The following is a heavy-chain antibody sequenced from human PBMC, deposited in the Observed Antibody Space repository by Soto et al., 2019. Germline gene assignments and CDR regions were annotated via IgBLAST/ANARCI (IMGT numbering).Heavy chain of an antibody. V-gene: IGHV1-69*13. CDR2: IIPIFGTA. CDR3: ARDSSSGWYESGGWFDP. D-gene: IGHD6-19*01. J-gene: IGHJ5*02. Sequence: GASVKVSCKASGVTFSSYAISWVRQAPGRGLEWMGGIIPIFGTANYAQKFQGRVTITADESTSTAYMELSSLRSEDTAVYYCARDSSSGWYESGGWFDPWGQGTLVTVSS. CDR1: GVTFSSYA.